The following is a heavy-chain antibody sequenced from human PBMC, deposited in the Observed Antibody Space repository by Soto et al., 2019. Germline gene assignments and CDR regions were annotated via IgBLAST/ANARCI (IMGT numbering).Heavy chain of an antibody. CDR1: GGSISSSSYY. CDR3: SRKGFEMRDAFDI. D-gene: IGHD2-15*01. J-gene: IGHJ3*02. CDR2: IYYSGST. V-gene: IGHV4-39*01. Sequence: SETLSLTCTVSGGSISSSSYYWGWIRQPPGKGLEWIGSIYYSGSTYYNPSLKSRVTISVDTSKNQFSLKLSSVTAADTAVYYCSRKGFEMRDAFDIWGQGTMVTVSS.